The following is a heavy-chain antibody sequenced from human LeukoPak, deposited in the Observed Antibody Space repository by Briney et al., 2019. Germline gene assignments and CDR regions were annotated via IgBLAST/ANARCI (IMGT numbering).Heavy chain of an antibody. CDR3: ARRKYCSNTNCRVYNWFDP. Sequence: SETLSLTWAVYGGSFSGYYWSWIRQPPGKGLEWIGEINHSGSTNYNPSLKSRVTISVDTSKNQFSLKLSSVTAADTAVYYCARRKYCSNTNCRVYNWFDPWGQGTLVTVSS. CDR2: INHSGST. CDR1: GGSFSGYY. D-gene: IGHD2-2*01. J-gene: IGHJ5*02. V-gene: IGHV4-34*01.